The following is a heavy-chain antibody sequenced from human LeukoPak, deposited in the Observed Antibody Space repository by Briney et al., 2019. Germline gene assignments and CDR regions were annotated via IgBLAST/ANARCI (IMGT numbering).Heavy chain of an antibody. CDR2: IYTSGST. J-gene: IGHJ5*02. Sequence: PSETLSLTCTVSGGSISSYYWSWIRQPAGKGLEWIGRIYTSGSTNYNPSLKSRVTMSVDTSKNQSSLKLSSVTAADTAVYYCAREGKYSSSWYPWFDPWGQGTLVTVSS. D-gene: IGHD6-13*01. CDR1: GGSISSYY. V-gene: IGHV4-4*07. CDR3: AREGKYSSSWYPWFDP.